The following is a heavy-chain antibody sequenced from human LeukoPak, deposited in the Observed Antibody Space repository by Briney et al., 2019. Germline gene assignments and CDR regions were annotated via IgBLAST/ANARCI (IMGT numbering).Heavy chain of an antibody. CDR1: GYTLTELS. J-gene: IGHJ4*02. D-gene: IGHD3-22*01. Sequence: GSTVKVSCKVSGYTLTELSMHWVRQAPGKGLEWMGGFDPEGGETIYAQKFQGRVTMTEDTSTDTAYMELSSLRSEDTAVYYCATFYDSSGYYGHDYWGQGTLVTVSS. CDR3: ATFYDSSGYYGHDY. CDR2: FDPEGGET. V-gene: IGHV1-24*01.